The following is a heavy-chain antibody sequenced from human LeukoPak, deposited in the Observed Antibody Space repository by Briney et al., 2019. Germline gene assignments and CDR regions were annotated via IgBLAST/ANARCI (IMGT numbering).Heavy chain of an antibody. V-gene: IGHV4-59*01. CDR1: GGSISSYY. J-gene: IGHJ5*02. CDR3: ARELTLELLSWFDP. Sequence: SETLSLTCTVSGGSISSYYWSWIRQPRGKGLEWIGYIYYSGSTNYNPSLKSRVTISVDTSKNQFSLKLSSVTAADTAVYYCARELTLELLSWFDPWGQGTLVTVSS. CDR2: IYYSGST. D-gene: IGHD1-7*01.